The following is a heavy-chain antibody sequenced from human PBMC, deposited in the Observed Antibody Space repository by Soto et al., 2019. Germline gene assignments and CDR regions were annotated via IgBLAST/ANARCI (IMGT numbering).Heavy chain of an antibody. CDR3: ARGGITMVRGVMGYFDY. V-gene: IGHV4-31*03. CDR1: GGSISSGGYY. CDR2: IYYSGST. J-gene: IGHJ4*02. Sequence: QVQLQESGPGLVKPSQTLSLTCTVSGGSISSGGYYWSWIRQHPGKGLEWIGYIYYSGSTYYNPSLKSRVTISVDTSKNQFSLKLSSVTAADKAVYYCARGGITMVRGVMGYFDYWGQGTLVTVSS. D-gene: IGHD3-10*01.